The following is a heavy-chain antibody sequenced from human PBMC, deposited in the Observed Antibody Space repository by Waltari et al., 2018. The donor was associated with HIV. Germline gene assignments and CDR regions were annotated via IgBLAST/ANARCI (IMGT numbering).Heavy chain of an antibody. V-gene: IGHV1-69*08. J-gene: IGHJ5*02. CDR3: AGGEYYNFWSGSRGRRFDP. CDR2: IIPPIGAT. D-gene: IGHD3-3*01. Sequence: VQWMQSGSEVTKPGSSVKVSCKASGLSYTSYTLSWSRQAPGHGLEWMGRIIPPIGATNYAQKFQGRITITADKSTTTTYLEIQDLRSEDTAIYYCAGGEYYNFWSGSRGRRFDPWGQGTLITVSS. CDR1: GLSYTSYT.